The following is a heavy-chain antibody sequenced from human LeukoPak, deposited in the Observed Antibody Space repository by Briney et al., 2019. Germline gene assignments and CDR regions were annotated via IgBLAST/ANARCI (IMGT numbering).Heavy chain of an antibody. Sequence: PGGSLRLSCAASGFTFSSYGMHWVRQAPGKGLEWVAVISYDGSNKYYADSVKGRFTISRDNAKNSLYLQMNSLRAEDTAVYYCARDLDLGIAAAGTADVFDYWGQGTLVTVSS. J-gene: IGHJ4*02. V-gene: IGHV3-30*03. CDR1: GFTFSSYG. D-gene: IGHD6-13*01. CDR2: ISYDGSNK. CDR3: ARDLDLGIAAAGTADVFDY.